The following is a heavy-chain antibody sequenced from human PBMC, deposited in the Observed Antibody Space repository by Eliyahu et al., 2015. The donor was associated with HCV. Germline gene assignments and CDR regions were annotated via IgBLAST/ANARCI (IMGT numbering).Heavy chain of an antibody. CDR1: GFSFSTCT. J-gene: IGHJ4*02. Sequence: EVQLLESGGGLVQPGGSLXXSCVASGFSFSTCTMGWXXQAPGQGLEWVSTVTANDNTYYGHSAKGRFSISRDNSKNTVYLQMNGLQAEDSALYYCAKGASAARETDYWGQGTLITVSS. CDR2: VTANDNT. D-gene: IGHD6-25*01. V-gene: IGHV3-23*01. CDR3: AKGASAARETDY.